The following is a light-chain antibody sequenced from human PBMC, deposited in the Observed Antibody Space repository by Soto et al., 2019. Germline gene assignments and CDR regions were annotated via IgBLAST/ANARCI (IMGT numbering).Light chain of an antibody. Sequence: DIQMTQSPSSVSASVGDTVTITCRASQGISSWLDWYQQKPGKAPKVLIYAASSLQSGVPSRLSGSGSGTDFTITISSMQPEDFETYYCQQANSFPLTFGGGTKVDIK. V-gene: IGKV1-12*01. CDR1: QGISSW. J-gene: IGKJ4*01. CDR3: QQANSFPLT. CDR2: AAS.